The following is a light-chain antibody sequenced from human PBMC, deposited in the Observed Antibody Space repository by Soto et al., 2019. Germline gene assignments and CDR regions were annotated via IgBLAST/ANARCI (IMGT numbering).Light chain of an antibody. CDR3: QHFNSWPLL. CDR2: GAS. J-gene: IGKJ1*01. Sequence: EIVMTQSPAMLSVSPGERATLYCRASQNVNNRLAWYQQKAGQLPRLLIYGASTRATVIPARFSGIGFGTEFTFTFSSRQSEDFAVYYCQHFNSWPLLFGQGTKVDIK. CDR1: QNVNNR. V-gene: IGKV3-15*01.